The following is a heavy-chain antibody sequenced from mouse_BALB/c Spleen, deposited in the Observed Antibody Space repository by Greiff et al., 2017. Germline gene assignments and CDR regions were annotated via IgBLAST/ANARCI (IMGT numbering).Heavy chain of an antibody. CDR3: ARHTQGNYFDY. CDR1: GFAFSSYD. J-gene: IGHJ2*01. Sequence: DVHLVESGGGLVKPGGSLKLSCAASGFAFSSYDMSWVRQTPEKRLEWVAYISSGGGSTYYPDTVKGRFTISRDNAKNTLYLQMSSLKSEDTAMYYCARHTQGNYFDYWGQGTTLTVSS. D-gene: IGHD6-1*01. V-gene: IGHV5-12-1*01. CDR2: ISSGGGST.